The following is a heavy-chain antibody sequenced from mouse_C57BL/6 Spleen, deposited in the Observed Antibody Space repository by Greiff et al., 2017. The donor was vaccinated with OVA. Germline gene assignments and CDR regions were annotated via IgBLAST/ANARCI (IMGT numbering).Heavy chain of an antibody. V-gene: IGHV1-74*01. CDR3: ATLYYYGSSWYFDV. J-gene: IGHJ1*03. CDR2: IHPSDGDT. D-gene: IGHD1-1*01. CDR1: GYTFTSYW. Sequence: QVQLQQPGAELVKPGASVKVSCKASGYTFTSYWMHWVKQRPGQGLEWIGRIHPSDGDTNYNQKFKGKATLTVDKSSSTAYMQLSSLTSEDSAVYYCATLYYYGSSWYFDVWGTGTTVTVSS.